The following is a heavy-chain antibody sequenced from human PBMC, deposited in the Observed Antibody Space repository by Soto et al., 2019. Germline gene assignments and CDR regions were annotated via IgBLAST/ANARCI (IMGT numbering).Heavy chain of an antibody. CDR3: VREDMSGTYYFDY. D-gene: IGHD1-26*01. Sequence: PSETLSLTCRVPVASLSSETHFSTWVRQPPGKGLEWIGYVYRTGITNSNPALTSRVTVSADRSKNQFSLTLRSVTAADTAVYYCVREDMSGTYYFDYWGPGIQVTVSS. CDR2: VYRTGIT. CDR1: VASLSSETHF. V-gene: IGHV4-61*01. J-gene: IGHJ4*02.